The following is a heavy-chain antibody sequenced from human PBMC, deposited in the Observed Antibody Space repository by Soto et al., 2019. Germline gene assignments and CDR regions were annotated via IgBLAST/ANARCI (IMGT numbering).Heavy chain of an antibody. J-gene: IGHJ4*02. D-gene: IGHD3-3*01. CDR1: GGSISSYY. Sequence: ETLSLTCTVSGGSISSYYWSWIRQPPGKGLEWIGYIYYSGSTNYNPSLKSRVTISVDTSKNQFSLKLSSVTAADTAVYYCARSAIFGVVEQTDYYFDYWGQGTLVTVSS. CDR2: IYYSGST. V-gene: IGHV4-59*01. CDR3: ARSAIFGVVEQTDYYFDY.